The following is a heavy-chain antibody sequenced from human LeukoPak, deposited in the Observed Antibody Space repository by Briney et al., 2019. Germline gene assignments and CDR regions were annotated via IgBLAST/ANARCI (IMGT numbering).Heavy chain of an antibody. CDR3: ARVNYDILTGYYNPFGY. CDR2: INPNSGGT. V-gene: IGHV1-2*02. CDR1: GYTFTGYY. D-gene: IGHD3-9*01. Sequence: ASVKVSCMASGYTFTGYYMHWVRQAPGQGLEWMGWINPNSGGTNYAQKFQGRVTMTRDTSISTAYMELSRLRSDDTAVYYCARVNYDILTGYYNPFGYWGQGTLVTVSS. J-gene: IGHJ4*02.